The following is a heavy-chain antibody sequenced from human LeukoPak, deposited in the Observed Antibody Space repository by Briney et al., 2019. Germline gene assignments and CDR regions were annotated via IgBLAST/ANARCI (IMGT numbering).Heavy chain of an antibody. CDR2: IYHSGST. CDR3: ARDVSQARFDP. J-gene: IGHJ5*02. Sequence: SETLSLTCTVSGYSISSGYYWGWIRQPPGKGLEWIGSIYHSGSTYYNPSLKSRVTISVDTSKNQLSLKLSSVTAADTAVYYCARDVSQARFDPWGQGTLVTVSS. V-gene: IGHV4-38-2*02. CDR1: GYSISSGYY.